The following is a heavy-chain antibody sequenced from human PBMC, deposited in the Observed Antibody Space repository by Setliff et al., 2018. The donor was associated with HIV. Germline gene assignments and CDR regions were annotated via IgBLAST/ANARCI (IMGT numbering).Heavy chain of an antibody. CDR3: ARHGEYNYDMSSHY. CDR1: GFPFSNYW. D-gene: IGHD3-22*01. J-gene: IGHJ4*02. V-gene: IGHV3-7*01. CDR2: INQDGSAK. Sequence: PGESLRLSCAASGFPFSNYWMGWVRQAPGKGLEWVANINQDGSAKDYVDSVKGRFTISRDNAKNSLYLQMNSLRAGDTAMYFCARHGEYNYDMSSHYWGQGTLVTVSS.